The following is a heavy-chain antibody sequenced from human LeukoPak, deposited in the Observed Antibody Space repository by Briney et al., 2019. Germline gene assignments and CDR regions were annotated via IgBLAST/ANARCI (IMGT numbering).Heavy chain of an antibody. CDR2: ISAYNGNT. Sequence: GASVKVSCKASGYTFTSYGIRWLRQAPGQGLEWMGWISAYNGNTNYAQKLQGRVTMTTDTSTSTAYMELRSLRSDDTAVYYCARKVYSNYGSYYYYYYGMDVWGQGTTVTVSS. J-gene: IGHJ6*02. CDR3: ARKVYSNYGSYYYYYYGMDV. V-gene: IGHV1-18*01. CDR1: GYTFTSYG. D-gene: IGHD4-11*01.